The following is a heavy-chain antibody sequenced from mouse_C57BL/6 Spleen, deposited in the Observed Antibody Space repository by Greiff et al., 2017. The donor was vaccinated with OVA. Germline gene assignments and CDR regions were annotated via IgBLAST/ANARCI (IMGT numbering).Heavy chain of an antibody. D-gene: IGHD2-3*01. CDR2: INPGSGGT. V-gene: IGHV1-54*01. Sequence: QVQLKQSGAELVRPGTSVKVSCKASGYAFTNYLIEWVKQRPGQGLEWIGVINPGSGGTNYNEKFKGKATLTADKSSSTAYMQLSSLTSEDSAVYFCAREGDGYYDYYAMDYWGQGTSVTGSS. CDR3: AREGDGYYDYYAMDY. J-gene: IGHJ4*01. CDR1: GYAFTNYL.